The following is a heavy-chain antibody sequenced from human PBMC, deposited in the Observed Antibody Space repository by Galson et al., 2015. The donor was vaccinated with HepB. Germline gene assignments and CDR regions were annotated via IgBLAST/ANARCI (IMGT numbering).Heavy chain of an antibody. J-gene: IGHJ2*01. V-gene: IGHV3-7*01. D-gene: IGHD6-13*01. CDR2: IKQDGSEK. Sequence: SLRLSCAASGFTFSSYWMSWVRQAPGKGLEWVANIKQDGSEKYYVDSVKGRFTISRDNAKNSLYLQMNSLRAEDTAVYYCAREGYSSSWLNWYFDLWGRGTLVTVSS. CDR3: AREGYSSSWLNWYFDL. CDR1: GFTFSSYW.